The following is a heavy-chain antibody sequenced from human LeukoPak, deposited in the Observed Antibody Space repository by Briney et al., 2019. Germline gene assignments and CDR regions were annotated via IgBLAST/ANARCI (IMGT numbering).Heavy chain of an antibody. Sequence: GGSLRLSCAASGFTFSTYGMHWVRQAPGKGLEWVAYIQYDRSNQQYAGSVKGRFSISRDNSKNTLYLQMNSLRAEDTAVYYCARDKIVGATYFDYWGQGTLVTVSS. D-gene: IGHD1-26*01. CDR1: GFTFSTYG. J-gene: IGHJ4*02. V-gene: IGHV3-30*02. CDR3: ARDKIVGATYFDY. CDR2: IQYDRSNQ.